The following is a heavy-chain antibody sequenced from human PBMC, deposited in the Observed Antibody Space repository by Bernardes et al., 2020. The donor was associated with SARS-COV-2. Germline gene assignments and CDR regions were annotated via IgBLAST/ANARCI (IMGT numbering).Heavy chain of an antibody. CDR2: IKEDGSEK. CDR1: GFTFSSYW. Sequence: GGSLRLSCAASGFTFSSYWMNWVRQAPGKGLEWVANIKEDGSEKYYVDSVKGRFTISRDNAKKSLYVQMNSLRAEDTAVYYCARGYSASAYFFDFWGQGILVTVSS. V-gene: IGHV3-7*04. D-gene: IGHD4-4*01. CDR3: ARGYSASAYFFDF. J-gene: IGHJ4*02.